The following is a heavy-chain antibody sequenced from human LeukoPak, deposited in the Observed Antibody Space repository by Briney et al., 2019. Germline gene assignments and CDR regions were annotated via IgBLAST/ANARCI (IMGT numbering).Heavy chain of an antibody. J-gene: IGHJ6*02. CDR1: GFTISTYC. V-gene: IGHV3-23*01. CDR3: AKDSDCSSTSCYVEMDV. Sequence: GGSLRLSCAASGFTISTYCMSWVRQAPGKGLEWVSAISGSGGSTYYADSVKGRFTISRDNSKNTLYLQMNSLRAEDTAVYYCAKDSDCSSTSCYVEMDVWGQGTTVTVSS. CDR2: ISGSGGST. D-gene: IGHD2-2*01.